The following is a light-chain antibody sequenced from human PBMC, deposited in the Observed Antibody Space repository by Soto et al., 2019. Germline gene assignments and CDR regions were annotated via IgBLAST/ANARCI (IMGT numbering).Light chain of an antibody. Sequence: QSVLTQPPSASGTPGQRVTISCSGSSSNIGGNTVNWYQQLPGTAPKLLIYSNSQRPSGVPDRFSGSKSGTSGSLAISGLQSEDEADYYCAAWDDSLNGPVFGGGTKLTVI. CDR1: SSNIGGNT. V-gene: IGLV1-44*01. CDR2: SNS. J-gene: IGLJ3*02. CDR3: AAWDDSLNGPV.